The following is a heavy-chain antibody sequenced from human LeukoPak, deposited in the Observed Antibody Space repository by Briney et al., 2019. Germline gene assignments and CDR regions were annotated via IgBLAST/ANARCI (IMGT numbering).Heavy chain of an antibody. CDR1: GGSISSSNW. D-gene: IGHD6-19*01. CDR3: ARSGQWLVNY. Sequence: PSETLSLTCAVSGGSISSSNWWSWVRQPPGKGLEWIGSIYYSGSTYYNPSLKSRVTISVDTSKNQLSLKLSSVTAADTAVYYCARSGQWLVNYWGQGTLVTVSS. CDR2: IYYSGST. J-gene: IGHJ4*02. V-gene: IGHV4-4*02.